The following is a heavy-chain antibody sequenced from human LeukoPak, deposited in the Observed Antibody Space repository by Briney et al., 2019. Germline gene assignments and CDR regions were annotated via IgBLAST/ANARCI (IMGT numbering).Heavy chain of an antibody. J-gene: IGHJ4*02. V-gene: IGHV4-4*07. D-gene: IGHD1-14*01. CDR2: IYSSGST. CDR1: GGSISSYY. CDR3: ARDGTYNSFDY. Sequence: PSETLSLTCTVSGGSISSYYWSWIRQPAGKGLEWIGRIYSSGSTTYNPSLKSRVTLSVDTSKNQFSLKLSSVTAADTVMYYCARDGTYNSFDYWGQGTLVTVSS.